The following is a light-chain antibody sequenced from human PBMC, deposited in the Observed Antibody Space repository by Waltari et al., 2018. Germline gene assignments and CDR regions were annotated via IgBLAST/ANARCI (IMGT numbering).Light chain of an antibody. CDR1: QSVLYSSNNKNY. V-gene: IGKV4-1*01. CDR2: WAS. Sequence: IVMTQSPDSLAVSLGERATINCKSSQSVLYSSNNKNYLAWYQQKLGLPPKLLIYWASTRESGVPDRFSGSGSGTDFTLTISSLQAEDVAVYYCQQYYSTPPTFGQGTKLEIK. J-gene: IGKJ2*01. CDR3: QQYYSTPPT.